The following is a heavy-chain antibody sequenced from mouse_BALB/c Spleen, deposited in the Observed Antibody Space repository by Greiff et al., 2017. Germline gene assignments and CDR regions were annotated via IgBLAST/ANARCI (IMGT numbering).Heavy chain of an antibody. CDR2: INPSNGGT. D-gene: IGHD1-2*01. CDR3: TRWTADY. Sequence: VQLQQSGAELMKPGASVKLSCKASGYTFTSYYMYWVKQRPGQGLEWIGEINPSNGGTNFNEKFKSKATLTVDKSSSTAYMQLSSLTSEDSAVYYCTRWTADYWGQGTTLTVSS. V-gene: IGHV1S81*02. CDR1: GYTFTSYY. J-gene: IGHJ2*01.